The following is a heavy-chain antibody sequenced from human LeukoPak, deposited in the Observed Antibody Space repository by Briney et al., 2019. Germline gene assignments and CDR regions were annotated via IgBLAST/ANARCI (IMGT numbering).Heavy chain of an antibody. CDR2: ISGGTT. CDR3: SRGSGWLSVY. CDR1: GFTFGDYL. Sequence: GGSLRLSCTASGFTFGDYLMSWFRRAPGKGLEWIGFISGGTTEYAASVKGRFTISRDDSTSIAYLQMNSLTIEDTAVYYCSRGSGWLSVYWGQGTLVTVSS. V-gene: IGHV3-49*03. D-gene: IGHD6-19*01. J-gene: IGHJ4*02.